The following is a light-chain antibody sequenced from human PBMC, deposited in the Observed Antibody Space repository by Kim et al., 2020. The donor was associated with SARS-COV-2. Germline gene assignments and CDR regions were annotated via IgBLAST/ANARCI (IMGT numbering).Light chain of an antibody. V-gene: IGLV2-8*01. J-gene: IGLJ1*01. CDR1: TSDIGAYEN. Sequence: PGQSLTISCTGSTSDIGAYENVSWYQQHPGKAPKLMISQVSKRSSGVPDRFSGSKSGNTASLTVSGLQAEDEADYYCCSYARTSYVFGTGTKVTVL. CDR3: CSYARTSYV. CDR2: QVS.